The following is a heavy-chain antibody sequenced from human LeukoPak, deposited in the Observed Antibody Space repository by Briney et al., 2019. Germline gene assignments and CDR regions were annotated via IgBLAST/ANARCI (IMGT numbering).Heavy chain of an antibody. Sequence: SETLSLTCAVYGGSFSGHYWSWIRQPPGKGLEWIGEIKQSGSTNYNPSLKSRVTISVDTSKNQFSLKLSSVTAADTAVYYCATGGSAGLISAFDIWGQGTMVTVSS. CDR1: GGSFSGHY. CDR2: IKQSGST. D-gene: IGHD2-15*01. J-gene: IGHJ3*02. V-gene: IGHV4-34*01. CDR3: ATGGSAGLISAFDI.